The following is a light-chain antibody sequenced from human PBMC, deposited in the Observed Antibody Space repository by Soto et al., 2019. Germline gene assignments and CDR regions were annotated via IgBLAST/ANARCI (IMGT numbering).Light chain of an antibody. CDR3: QQYGRSPIFT. J-gene: IGKJ3*01. V-gene: IGKV3-20*01. CDR2: GAT. CDR1: QSVSSNY. Sequence: EIVLTQSPGTLSLSPGERATLSCRASQSVSSNYLAWYQQKPGQAPRLLIYGATNRATGITDRFSGSVSGADFPITISRLEPEDFAGYYCQQYGRSPIFTFGPGTKVDI.